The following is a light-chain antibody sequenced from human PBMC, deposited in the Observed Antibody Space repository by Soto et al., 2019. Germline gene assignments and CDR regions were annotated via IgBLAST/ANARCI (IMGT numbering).Light chain of an antibody. J-gene: IGLJ2*01. CDR1: SSDVGASNY. CDR3: GSYTSSSTHVV. V-gene: IGLV2-14*01. CDR2: DVS. Sequence: QSALTQPASVSGSPGQSITISCTGTSSDVGASNYVSWYQQHPGKAPKLIIYDVSSRPSGVSNRFSGSKSGNTASLTITGLQAEDEADYHCGSYTSSSTHVVFGGGTKLTVL.